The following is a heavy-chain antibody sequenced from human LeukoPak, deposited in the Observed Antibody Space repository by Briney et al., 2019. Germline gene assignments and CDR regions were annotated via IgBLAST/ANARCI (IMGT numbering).Heavy chain of an antibody. CDR2: MYTTGNN. V-gene: IGHV4-4*07. CDR3: AKSRRDGYKLIDAFDI. Sequence: PSETLSLTCTVSGGSISNYYWSWLRQPAGKGLEWIGRMYTTGNNNYSPSLKSRVTMSVDTSKNHSSLRLNSVTAADTAVYYCAKSRRDGYKLIDAFDIWGQGTMATVSS. D-gene: IGHD5-24*01. CDR1: GGSISNYY. J-gene: IGHJ3*02.